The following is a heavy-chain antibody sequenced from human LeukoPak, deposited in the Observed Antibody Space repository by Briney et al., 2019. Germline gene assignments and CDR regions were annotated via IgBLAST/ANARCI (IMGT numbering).Heavy chain of an antibody. D-gene: IGHD3-10*01. J-gene: IGHJ4*02. CDR2: INHSGST. CDR3: ARRSVLLWFGELANFDY. Sequence: PSETLSLTCAVYGGSFSGYYWSWIRQPPGKGLEWIGEINHSGSTNYNPSLKSRVTISVDTSKNQFSLKLSSVTAADTAVYYCARRSVLLWFGELANFDYWGQGTLVTVSS. V-gene: IGHV4-34*01. CDR1: GGSFSGYY.